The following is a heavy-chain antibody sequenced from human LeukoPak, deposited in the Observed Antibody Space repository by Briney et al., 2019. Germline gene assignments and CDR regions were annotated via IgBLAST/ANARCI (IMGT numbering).Heavy chain of an antibody. CDR1: GGSFSGYY. J-gene: IGHJ5*02. Sequence: SETLSLTCAVYGGSFSGYYRSWIRQPPGKGLEWIGEINHSGSTNYNPSLKSRVTISVDTSKNQFSLKLSSVTAADTAVYYCARGLTVYDYIWGSYRSRSWFDPWGQGTLVTVSS. CDR3: ARGLTVYDYIWGSYRSRSWFDP. CDR2: INHSGST. D-gene: IGHD3-16*02. V-gene: IGHV4-34*01.